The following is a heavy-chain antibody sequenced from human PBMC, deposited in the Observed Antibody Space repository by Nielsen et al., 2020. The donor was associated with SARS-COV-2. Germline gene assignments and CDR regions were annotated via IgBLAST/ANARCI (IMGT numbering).Heavy chain of an antibody. Sequence: SETLSLTCTVSGGSIKTASYYWSWIRQHPEWGLEWVGYVYHTGSTYYNAALESRVTISADMSKNQFSLELTSLTAADTAVYYCARSWGSYHHRGPDAFDIWGQGTLVTVSS. CDR3: ARSWGSYHHRGPDAFDI. CDR1: GGSIKTASYY. D-gene: IGHD3-16*02. V-gene: IGHV4-31*03. J-gene: IGHJ3*02. CDR2: VYHTGST.